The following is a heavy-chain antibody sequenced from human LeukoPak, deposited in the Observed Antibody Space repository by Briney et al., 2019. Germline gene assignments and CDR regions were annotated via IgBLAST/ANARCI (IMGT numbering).Heavy chain of an antibody. V-gene: IGHV1-46*01. CDR2: INPSGGST. CDR1: GYTFTGYY. Sequence: ASVKVSCKASGYTFTGYYMHWVRQAPGQGLEWMGIINPSGGSTSYAQKFQGRVTMTRDMSTSTVYMELSSLRSEDTAVYYCARAGGDGYNYDWGQGTLVTVSS. J-gene: IGHJ4*02. D-gene: IGHD5-24*01. CDR3: ARAGGDGYNYD.